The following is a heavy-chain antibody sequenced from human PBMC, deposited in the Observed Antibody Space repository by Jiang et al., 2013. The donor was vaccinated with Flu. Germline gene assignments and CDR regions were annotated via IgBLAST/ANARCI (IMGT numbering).Heavy chain of an antibody. J-gene: IGHJ4*02. V-gene: IGHV4-39*01. CDR2: IHYSGST. CDR3: VRIRTTRQADY. Sequence: GLVKPSETLSLSCTVSGGSISSTGYYWGWIRQPPGKGLEWIGTIHYSGSTYNNPSLKSRVTISVDTSKNQFSLNLSSVTAADTAVYYCVRIRTTRQADYWGRGTLVTVSS. CDR1: GGSISSTGYY. D-gene: IGHD1/OR15-1a*01.